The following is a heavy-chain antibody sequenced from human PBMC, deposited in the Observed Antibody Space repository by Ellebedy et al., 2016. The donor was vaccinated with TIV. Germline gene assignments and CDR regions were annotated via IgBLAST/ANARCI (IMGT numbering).Heavy chain of an antibody. J-gene: IGHJ5*02. Sequence: GESLKISCAASGFTFSSYEMNWVRQAPGKGLEWVSYISSSGSTIYYADSVKGRFTISRDNAKNSLYLQMNSLRAEDTAVYYCARDPAHLLPGGDSPREDWFDPWGQGTLVTVSS. CDR1: GFTFSSYE. V-gene: IGHV3-48*03. CDR3: ARDPAHLLPGGDSPREDWFDP. D-gene: IGHD2-21*02. CDR2: ISSSGSTI.